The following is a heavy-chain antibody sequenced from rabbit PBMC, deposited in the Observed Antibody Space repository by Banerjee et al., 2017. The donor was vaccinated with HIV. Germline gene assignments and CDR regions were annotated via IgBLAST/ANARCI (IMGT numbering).Heavy chain of an antibody. Sequence: QSLEESGGGLVKPEGSLTLTCKASGFSFSSGYYMCWVRQAPGKGLEWIACIYAGVGDSTYYANWAKGRFTISKTSSTTVTLQMTSLTAADTATYCCAGATSIYTFNFWGPGTLVTVS. CDR3: AGATSIYTFNF. V-gene: IGHV1S40*01. D-gene: IGHD2-1*01. CDR2: IYAGVGDST. J-gene: IGHJ4*01. CDR1: GFSFSSGYY.